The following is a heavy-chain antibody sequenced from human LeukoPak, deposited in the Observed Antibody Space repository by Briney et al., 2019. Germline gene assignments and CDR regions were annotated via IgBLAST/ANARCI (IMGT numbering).Heavy chain of an antibody. CDR2: IRQDGSEK. D-gene: IGHD7-27*01. J-gene: IGHJ4*02. Sequence: GSLRLSCAASGFTFSSYWMSWVRQAPGKGLEWVANIRQDGSEKNYVDSVKGRFTISRDNANNSLCLQMNSLRVEDTAVYYCARDLNWETYWGQGALVSVSS. V-gene: IGHV3-7*01. CDR3: ARDLNWETY. CDR1: GFTFSSYW.